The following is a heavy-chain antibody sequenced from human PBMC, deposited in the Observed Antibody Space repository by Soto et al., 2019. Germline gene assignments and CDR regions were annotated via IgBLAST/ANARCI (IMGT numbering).Heavy chain of an antibody. V-gene: IGHV3-7*01. Sequence: PGGSLRLSCAASGFTFSSYWMSWVRQAPGKGLEWVANIKQDGGEKYYVGSVKGRFTISRDNAKSSLYLQMNSLRAEDMAVYYCAREGYSYGTYFDYWGQGILVTVSS. CDR3: AREGYSYGTYFDY. J-gene: IGHJ4*02. CDR2: IKQDGGEK. CDR1: GFTFSSYW. D-gene: IGHD5-18*01.